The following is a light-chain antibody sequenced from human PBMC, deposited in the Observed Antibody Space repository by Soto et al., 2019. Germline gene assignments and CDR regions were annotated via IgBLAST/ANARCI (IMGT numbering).Light chain of an antibody. Sequence: QSVLTQPASVSGSPGQSITISCTGTSSDVGGYNYVSWYQQHPGKAPKLMIYAVSNRPSGVSNRFSGSKSGNTASLTISGLQVEDEADYFCCSYAGSYTLGVFGRWPTVTVL. CDR2: AVS. J-gene: IGLJ3*02. V-gene: IGLV2-14*01. CDR1: SSDVGGYNY. CDR3: CSYAGSYTLGV.